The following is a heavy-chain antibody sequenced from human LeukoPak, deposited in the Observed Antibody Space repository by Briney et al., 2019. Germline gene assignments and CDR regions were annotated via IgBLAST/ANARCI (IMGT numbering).Heavy chain of an antibody. CDR2: INEGAGKR. D-gene: IGHD6-25*01. J-gene: IGHJ4*02. Sequence: RGSLRLSCVASGFIFNNFWMSWVRQAPGKGLEWVANINEGAGKRFYGDSVKGRVTISRDNAKNSLYLQMNSLRAEDTAVYYCARERPGSASAFDSWGQGALVTVSP. V-gene: IGHV3-7*01. CDR3: ARERPGSASAFDS. CDR1: GFIFNNFW.